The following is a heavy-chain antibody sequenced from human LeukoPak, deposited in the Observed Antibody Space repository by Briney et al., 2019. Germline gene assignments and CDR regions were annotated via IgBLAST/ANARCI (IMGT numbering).Heavy chain of an antibody. CDR2: ISWNSGTI. CDR3: AKSDSAGSTYALDI. Sequence: GGSLRLSCAAFGFTFEDYAMYWVRQVPGKGLEWVSDISWNSGTIGYADSVKGRSTSSRDNAKKSLYLQMNSLRPEDTAMYYCAKSDSAGSTYALDIWGQGTLVTVSS. CDR1: GFTFEDYA. V-gene: IGHV3-9*01. D-gene: IGHD1-1*01. J-gene: IGHJ3*02.